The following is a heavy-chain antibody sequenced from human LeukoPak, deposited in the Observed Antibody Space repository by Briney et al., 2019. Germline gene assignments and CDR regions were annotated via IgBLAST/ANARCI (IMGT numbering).Heavy chain of an antibody. J-gene: IGHJ4*02. Sequence: GGSLRLSCAASGFTFSSYWMSWVRQAPGKGLAWVANIKQDGSEKYYVDSVKGRFTISRDNAKNSLSLQMNNLRVEDTAVYYCARAGSHWHYVYWGQGTVVTVSS. CDR1: GFTFSSYW. D-gene: IGHD3-10*01. CDR2: IKQDGSEK. CDR3: ARAGSHWHYVY. V-gene: IGHV3-7*01.